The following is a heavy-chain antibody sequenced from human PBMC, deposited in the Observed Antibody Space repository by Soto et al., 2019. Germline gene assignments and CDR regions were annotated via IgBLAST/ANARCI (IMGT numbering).Heavy chain of an antibody. CDR3: AREGDVSYYYYGMDV. J-gene: IGHJ6*02. CDR2: ISGYDGRT. CDR1: GYTFTSYG. V-gene: IGHV1-18*01. D-gene: IGHD2-21*02. Sequence: QVHLVQSGAEVKKPGASVKVSCKTSGYTFTSYGISWVRQAPGQGLEWMGWISGYDGRTNFAQKVQDRVTMTTDTSTSTVYMELRSLRSDDTAVYYCAREGDVSYYYYGMDVWGQGTTVTVSS.